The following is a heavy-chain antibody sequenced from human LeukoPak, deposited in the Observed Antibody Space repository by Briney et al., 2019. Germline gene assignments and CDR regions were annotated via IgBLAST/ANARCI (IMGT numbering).Heavy chain of an antibody. J-gene: IGHJ3*02. V-gene: IGHV3-30-3*01. Sequence: SGGSLRLSCAASGFTFSSYAMHWVRQAPGKGLEWVAVISYDGSNKYYADSVKGRFTISRDNSKNTLYLQMNSLRAEDTAVYYCARDLVPVRRGGGAFDIWGQGTMVTVSS. D-gene: IGHD2-8*02. CDR1: GFTFSSYA. CDR3: ARDLVPVRRGGGAFDI. CDR2: ISYDGSNK.